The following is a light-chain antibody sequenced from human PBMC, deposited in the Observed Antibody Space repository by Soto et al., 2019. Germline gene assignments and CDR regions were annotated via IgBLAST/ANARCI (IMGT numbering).Light chain of an antibody. Sequence: EILLKQSPGTLSLSPGERAPLSCRDSQSVASNYLAWYQQTPGQAPRVLIYDASKTATGIPARFSGSGSGTDFTLTISSLEPEDDAVDYCQQRSNWFTFGQGTRLEIK. CDR3: QQRSNWFT. CDR2: DAS. J-gene: IGKJ5*01. CDR1: QSVASNY. V-gene: IGKV3-11*01.